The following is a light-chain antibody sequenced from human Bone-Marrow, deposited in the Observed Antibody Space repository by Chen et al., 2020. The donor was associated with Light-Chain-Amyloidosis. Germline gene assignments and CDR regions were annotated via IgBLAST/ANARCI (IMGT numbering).Light chain of an antibody. J-gene: IGLJ2*01. CDR3: QSADSSGTYEVI. V-gene: IGLV3-25*03. CDR2: RDT. CDR1: DLPTKY. Sequence: SYELTQPPSWSVSPGQMARLTCSGDDLPTKYAYWYQQYPGQTPVLVIHRDTERPSGISERFSGSSSGTTATLTISGVQAEDEADYHCQSADSSGTYEVIFGGGTKLTVL.